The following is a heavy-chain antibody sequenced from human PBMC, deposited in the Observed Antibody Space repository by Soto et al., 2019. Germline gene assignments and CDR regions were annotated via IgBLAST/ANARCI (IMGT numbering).Heavy chain of an antibody. CDR1: GDSFNDYY. CDR3: ARESGGATATLDYYYFDMDV. J-gene: IGHJ6*03. Sequence: QVQLVQSGAEVRKPVASVTVSCRSSGDSFNDYYIHWVRQAPGQGFEWMGWINPNGGVTKYAQKSQGWVSMTRDTSTRTVYMQLSRLRADDTAVYYCARESGGATATLDYYYFDMDVWGTGTTVTVSS. CDR2: INPNGGVT. D-gene: IGHD5-12*01. V-gene: IGHV1-2*04.